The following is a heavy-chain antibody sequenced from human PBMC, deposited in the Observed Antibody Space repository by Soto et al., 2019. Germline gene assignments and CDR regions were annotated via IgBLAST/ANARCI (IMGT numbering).Heavy chain of an antibody. D-gene: IGHD6-19*01. V-gene: IGHV3-23*01. CDR1: GFTFSSYA. J-gene: IGHJ3*02. CDR3: AKPIPHVYSSGWYFAFDI. Sequence: EVQLLESGGGLVQPGGSLRLSCAASGFTFSSYAMSWVRQAPGKGLEWVSAISGSGGSTYYADSVKGRFTISRDNSKNTLYLQMNSLRAEDTAVYYCAKPIPHVYSSGWYFAFDIWGQGTMVTVSS. CDR2: ISGSGGST.